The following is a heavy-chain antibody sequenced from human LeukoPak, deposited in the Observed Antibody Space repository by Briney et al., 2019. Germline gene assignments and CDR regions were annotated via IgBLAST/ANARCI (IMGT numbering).Heavy chain of an antibody. Sequence: SETLSLTCTVSGGSISSYYWSWIRQPPGKGLEWIGYIYYSGSTNYNPSLKSRVTISVDTSKNQFSLKLSSVTAADTAVCYCARLPSYSRYYYYGMDVWGQGTTVTVSS. CDR3: ARLPSYSRYYYYGMDV. J-gene: IGHJ6*02. V-gene: IGHV4-59*08. D-gene: IGHD1-26*01. CDR2: IYYSGST. CDR1: GGSISSYY.